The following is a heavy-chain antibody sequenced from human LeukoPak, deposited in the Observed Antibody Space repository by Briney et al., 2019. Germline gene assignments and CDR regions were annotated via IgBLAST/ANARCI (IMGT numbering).Heavy chain of an antibody. D-gene: IGHD3-3*01. Sequence: GASVNVSCKASGYTFTGYYMHWVRQAPGQGLEWMGWMNPNRGNTGYAQKFQGRATMTSNTSISTAYMELSSLRSEDTAVYYCARGKDYDFWSGFFDYPGELRAIGEYFQHWGQGTLVTVSS. CDR1: GYTFTGYY. CDR2: MNPNRGNT. V-gene: IGHV1-8*02. J-gene: IGHJ1*01. CDR3: ARGKDYDFWSGFFDYPGELRAIGEYFQH.